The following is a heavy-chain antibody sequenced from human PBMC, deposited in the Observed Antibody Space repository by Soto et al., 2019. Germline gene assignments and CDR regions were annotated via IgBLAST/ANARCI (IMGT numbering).Heavy chain of an antibody. CDR1: GFTFSSYG. J-gene: IGHJ6*02. CDR3: ARDLVVVVAATHYYYGMDV. CDR2: IWYDGSNK. Sequence: GGSLRLSCAASGFTFSSYGMHWVRQAPGKGLERVAVIWYDGSNKYYADSVKGRFTISRDNSKNTLYLQMNSLRAEDTAVYYCARDLVVVVAATHYYYGMDVWGQGTTVTVSS. D-gene: IGHD2-15*01. V-gene: IGHV3-33*08.